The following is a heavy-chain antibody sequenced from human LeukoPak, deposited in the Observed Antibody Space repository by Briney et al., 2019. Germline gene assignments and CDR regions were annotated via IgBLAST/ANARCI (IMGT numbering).Heavy chain of an antibody. CDR2: IIPIFGTA. CDR3: ARGHIAVAGTMVY. V-gene: IGHV1-69*13. Sequence: ASVKVSCKASGGTFSSYAISWVRQAPGQGLEWMGGIIPIFGTANYAQKFQGRVTITADESTSTAYMELSSLRSEDTAVYYCARGHIAVAGTMVYWGQGTLVTVSS. J-gene: IGHJ4*02. D-gene: IGHD6-19*01. CDR1: GGTFSSYA.